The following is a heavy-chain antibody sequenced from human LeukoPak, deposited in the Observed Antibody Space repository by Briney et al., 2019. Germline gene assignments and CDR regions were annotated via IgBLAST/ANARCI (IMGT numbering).Heavy chain of an antibody. CDR3: ARGGYSSSSGDAFDI. CDR2: IYYSGST. J-gene: IGHJ3*02. V-gene: IGHV4-61*05. D-gene: IGHD6-13*01. CDR1: GGSISSSSYY. Sequence: LETLSLTCTVSGGSISSSSYYWGWIRQPPGKGLEWIGYIYYSGSTNYNPSLKSRVTISVDTSKNQFSLKLSSVTAADTAVYYCARGGYSSSSGDAFDIWGQGTMVTVSS.